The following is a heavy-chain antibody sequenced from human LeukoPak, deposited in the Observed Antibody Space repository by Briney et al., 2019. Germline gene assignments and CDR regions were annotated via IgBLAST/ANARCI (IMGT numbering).Heavy chain of an antibody. Sequence: GGSLRLSCAASGFTFDDYAMHWVRQAPGKGLEWVSLISGDGGSTYYADSVKGRFTISRDNSKNSLYLQMNSLRTEDTALYYCEKTAYDFWSGQSPFNWFDPWGQGTLVTVSS. CDR2: ISGDGGST. V-gene: IGHV3-43*02. J-gene: IGHJ5*02. CDR3: EKTAYDFWSGQSPFNWFDP. CDR1: GFTFDDYA. D-gene: IGHD3-3*01.